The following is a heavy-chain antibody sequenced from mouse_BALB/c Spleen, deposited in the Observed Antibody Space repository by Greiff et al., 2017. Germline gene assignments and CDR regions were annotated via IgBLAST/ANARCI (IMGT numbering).Heavy chain of an antibody. D-gene: IGHD1-2*01. Sequence: EVQVVESGGGLVKLGGSLKLSCAASGFTFSSYYMSWVRQTPEKRLELVAAINSNGGSTYYPDTVKGRFTISRDNAKNTLYLQMSSLKSEDTALYYCARHADGYRFAYWGQGTLVTVSA. J-gene: IGHJ3*01. CDR1: GFTFSSYY. V-gene: IGHV5-6-2*01. CDR2: INSNGGST. CDR3: ARHADGYRFAY.